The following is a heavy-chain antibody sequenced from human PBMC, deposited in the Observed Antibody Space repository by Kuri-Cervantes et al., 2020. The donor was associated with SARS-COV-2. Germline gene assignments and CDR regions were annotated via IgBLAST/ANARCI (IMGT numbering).Heavy chain of an antibody. J-gene: IGHJ4*02. Sequence: GESLKISCAASGFTFSSYAMSWVRQAPGKELEWVAIISYDGSNKYYADSVKGRFTISRDNSKNTLYLQMNSLRAEDTAVYYCARDRVGVHDYWGQGTLVTVSS. CDR3: ARDRVGVHDY. D-gene: IGHD2-21*01. CDR2: ISYDGSNK. CDR1: GFTFSSYA. V-gene: IGHV3-30-3*01.